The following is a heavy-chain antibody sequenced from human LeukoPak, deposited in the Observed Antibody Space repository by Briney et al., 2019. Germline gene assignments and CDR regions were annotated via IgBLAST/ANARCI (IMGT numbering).Heavy chain of an antibody. V-gene: IGHV4-34*01. J-gene: IGHJ4*02. Sequence: SETLSLTCAVYGGSFSGYQWSWIRQPPGKGLEWIGEISDSRSTNYNPSPKSRVTMSVDTSKNQFSLKLTSVTAADTAVYYCARRERSGSGWLFDHWGQGTLVTVSS. CDR3: ARRERSGSGWLFDH. CDR2: ISDSRST. CDR1: GGSFSGYQ. D-gene: IGHD6-19*01.